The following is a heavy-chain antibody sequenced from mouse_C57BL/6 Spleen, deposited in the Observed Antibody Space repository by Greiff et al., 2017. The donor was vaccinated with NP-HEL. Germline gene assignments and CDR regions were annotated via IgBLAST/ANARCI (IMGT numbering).Heavy chain of an antibody. CDR3: ARHEDEDGPPFDY. CDR1: GYTFTAYT. CDR2: FYPGRGSI. Sequence: QVQLQQSGAELVKPGASVKLSCKASGYTFTAYTIHWVKQRSGQGLEWIGWFYPGRGSIKYNENFKDKATLPAAKSSSTVYMELSRLTSEDAAVYFGARHEDEDGPPFDYWGQGTTLTVSS. V-gene: IGHV1-62-2*01. J-gene: IGHJ2*01. D-gene: IGHD2-3*01.